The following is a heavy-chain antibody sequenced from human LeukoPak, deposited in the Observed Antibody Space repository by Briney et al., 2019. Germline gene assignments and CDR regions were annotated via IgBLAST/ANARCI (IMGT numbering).Heavy chain of an antibody. V-gene: IGHV3-74*01. J-gene: IGHJ4*02. CDR2: INSDGSST. CDR3: ARVDSTYGYAGGNYFDS. CDR1: GFTFSSYW. Sequence: GGSLRLSCAASGFTFSSYWMHWVRQAPGKGLVWVSRINSDGSSTSYADSVKGRFTISRDNAKNTLYLQMNSLRAEDTAVYYCARVDSTYGYAGGNYFDSWGQGTLVTVSS. D-gene: IGHD5-18*01.